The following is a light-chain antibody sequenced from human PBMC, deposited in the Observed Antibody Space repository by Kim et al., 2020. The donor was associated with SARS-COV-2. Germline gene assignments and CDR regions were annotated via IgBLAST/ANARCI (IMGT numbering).Light chain of an antibody. CDR3: QQYNNWPIT. CDR2: DAS. Sequence: EIVMTQSPATLSVSPGERATLSCRASQSINNNLAWYQQNPGQAPRLLIYDASTRATGIPARFSGSGSRSEFTLTISSLQSEDFAVYYCQQYNNWPITLGQGTRLEIK. V-gene: IGKV3-15*01. J-gene: IGKJ5*01. CDR1: QSINNN.